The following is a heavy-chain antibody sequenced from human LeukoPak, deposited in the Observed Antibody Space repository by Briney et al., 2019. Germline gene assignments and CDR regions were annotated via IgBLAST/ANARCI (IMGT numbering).Heavy chain of an antibody. CDR2: IKADGGEK. CDR1: GFTSSSYW. D-gene: IGHD3-10*01. V-gene: IGHV3-7*05. Sequence: PGGSLRHSCVASGFTSSSYWMSWVRQAPGKGVEWVANIKADGGEKYYVDSVRGGFTISRDSAKSSLYLQMNSLKAEDTAVYYCARGDLYGSGRPEYYFDYWGPGTLVTVSS. J-gene: IGHJ4*02. CDR3: ARGDLYGSGRPEYYFDY.